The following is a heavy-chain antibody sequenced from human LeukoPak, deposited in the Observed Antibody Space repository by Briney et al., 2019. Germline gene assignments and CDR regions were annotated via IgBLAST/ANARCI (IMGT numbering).Heavy chain of an antibody. CDR2: IKKDGSEK. Sequence: PGGSLRLSCTASGFAFSLYWMSWVRQAPGKGLEWVANIKKDGSEKYYVDSVRDRFTISRDNVKNSLYLDMSSLRAEDTAVYYCVRDRAYYSDSRSFSDYWGQGTLVTVSS. CDR1: GFAFSLYW. V-gene: IGHV3-7*01. J-gene: IGHJ4*02. CDR3: VRDRAYYSDSRSFSDY. D-gene: IGHD3-22*01.